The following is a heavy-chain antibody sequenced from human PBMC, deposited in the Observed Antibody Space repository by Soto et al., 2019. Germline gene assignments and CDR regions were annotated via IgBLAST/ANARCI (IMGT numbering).Heavy chain of an antibody. D-gene: IGHD3-16*01. V-gene: IGHV3-48*01. J-gene: IGHJ4*02. CDR1: GFTFSSYS. CDR2: ISSSSTTI. Sequence: EVQLVESGGGLVQPGGSLRLSCAASGFTFSSYSINWVRQAPGKGLEWVSYISSSSTTIYYADSVKGRFTISRDNAKNSVYVQMNSLSAEDTAVYYCSRDLRVWYFDYWGQGTLVTVSS. CDR3: SRDLRVWYFDY.